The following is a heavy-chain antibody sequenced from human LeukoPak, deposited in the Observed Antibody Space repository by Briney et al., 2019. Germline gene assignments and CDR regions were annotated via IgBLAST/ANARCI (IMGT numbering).Heavy chain of an antibody. Sequence: GRSLRLSCAASGFAFSNYALHWVRQAAGKGLEWVAFISDDGSNQYYADSVKSRFTINRDNSKITLYLQMNSLRVEDTSIYYCARDHFCSPDYWGQGTLVTVFS. V-gene: IGHV3-30-3*01. J-gene: IGHJ4*02. CDR1: GFAFSNYA. CDR2: ISDDGSNQ. CDR3: ARDHFCSPDY. D-gene: IGHD2-15*01.